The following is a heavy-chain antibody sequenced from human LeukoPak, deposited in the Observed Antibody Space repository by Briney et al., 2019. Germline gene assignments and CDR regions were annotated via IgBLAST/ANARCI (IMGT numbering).Heavy chain of an antibody. Sequence: GGSLRLSCAASGLTFSSYGMSWVRQAPGRGLEWVSAISTTGGTTYYADSVRGRFTISRDNSRNTLYLQMNSLRAEDTAIYYCARDERLLSFLKWGQGTLVTVSS. D-gene: IGHD3-3*01. V-gene: IGHV3-23*01. CDR3: ARDERLLSFLK. J-gene: IGHJ4*02. CDR2: ISTTGGTT. CDR1: GLTFSSYG.